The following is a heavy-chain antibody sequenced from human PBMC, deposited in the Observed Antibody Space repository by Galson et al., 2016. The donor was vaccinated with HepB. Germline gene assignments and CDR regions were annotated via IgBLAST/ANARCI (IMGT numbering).Heavy chain of an antibody. J-gene: IGHJ6*02. CDR1: GFAFSNYW. CDR3: AILSVDVVLVMNGVDV. V-gene: IGHV3-74*01. D-gene: IGHD5-12*01. Sequence: SLRLSCAASGFAFSNYWMHWVRQVPGKGLVWVSRINGAGSSTNYADSVEGRFTISRDNAKNTLYLQMNSLRVEDAAVYYCAILSVDVVLVMNGVDVWGQGTTVTVSS. CDR2: INGAGSST.